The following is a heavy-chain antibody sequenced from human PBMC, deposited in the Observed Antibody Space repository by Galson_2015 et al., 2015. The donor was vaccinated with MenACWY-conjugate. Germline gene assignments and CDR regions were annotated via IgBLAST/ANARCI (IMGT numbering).Heavy chain of an antibody. CDR2: ISGSGANT. CDR3: TRGYCSGGTCLTFDY. D-gene: IGHD2-15*01. Sequence: SLRLSCAASGFTFRDYAMTWVRLAPGTGLEWISAISGSGANTYYADSVKGRFTISRDDSKNTAYLQMNSLKTEDTAVYYCTRGYCSGGTCLTFDYWGQGTLVTVSS. J-gene: IGHJ4*02. V-gene: IGHV3-23*01. CDR1: GFTFRDYA.